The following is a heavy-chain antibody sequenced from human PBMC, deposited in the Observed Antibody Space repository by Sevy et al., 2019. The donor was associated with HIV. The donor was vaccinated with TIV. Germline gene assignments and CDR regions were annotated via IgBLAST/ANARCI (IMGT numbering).Heavy chain of an antibody. CDR2: ISLDGGNQ. V-gene: IGHV3-30-3*01. D-gene: IGHD1-1*01. CDR1: GFTFNAFS. Sequence: GSLRLSCAASGFTFNAFSMHWVRQAPGKGLEWVATISLDGGNQHYADSVRGRFTISRDNSQNALFLQMNSLRPDDTALYYCALERLSSNVAEYFQNWGQGALVTVSS. CDR3: ALERLSSNVAEYFQN. J-gene: IGHJ1*01.